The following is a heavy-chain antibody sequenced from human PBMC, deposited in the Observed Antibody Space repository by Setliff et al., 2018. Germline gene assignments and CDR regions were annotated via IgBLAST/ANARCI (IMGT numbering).Heavy chain of an antibody. Sequence: ASETLSLTCTVSGGSISSSNWWTWVRQPPGKGLEWIGEIYHSGSINYNPSLKSRVTMSVDKSKNQFSLKLTSVTAADTAVYYCARAHTWSLPNDNSGYPGWFDPWGQGTLVTVSS. CDR3: ARAHTWSLPNDNSGYPGWFDP. CDR1: GGSISSSNW. J-gene: IGHJ5*02. V-gene: IGHV4-4*02. D-gene: IGHD3-22*01. CDR2: IYHSGSI.